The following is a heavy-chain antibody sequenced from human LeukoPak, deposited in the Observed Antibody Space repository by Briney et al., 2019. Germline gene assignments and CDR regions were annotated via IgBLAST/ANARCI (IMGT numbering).Heavy chain of an antibody. D-gene: IGHD2-15*01. J-gene: IGHJ2*01. CDR2: ITSDGSAT. CDR1: GFTFSSYW. Sequence: GGSLRLSCAVSGFTFSSYWMHWVRQGPGKGLAWVSRITSDGSATDYADSVKGRFTISRDNAKNTLYLHTDSLRAEDTAVYYCARDASPGYFDLWGRGTLVTVSS. CDR3: ARDASPGYFDL. V-gene: IGHV3-74*01.